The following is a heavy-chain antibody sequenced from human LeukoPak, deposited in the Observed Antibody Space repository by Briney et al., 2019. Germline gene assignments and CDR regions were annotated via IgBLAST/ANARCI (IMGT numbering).Heavy chain of an antibody. Sequence: GGSLRLSCAASGFTFSNYAMNWVRQAPGKGLEWVSAITGSGDSTYYADSVKGRFTISRDNAKNSLYLQMNSLRDEDTAVYYCARARRDGYNLFDYWGQGTLVTVSS. CDR1: GFTFSNYA. V-gene: IGHV3-23*01. CDR3: ARARRDGYNLFDY. CDR2: ITGSGDST. J-gene: IGHJ4*02. D-gene: IGHD5-24*01.